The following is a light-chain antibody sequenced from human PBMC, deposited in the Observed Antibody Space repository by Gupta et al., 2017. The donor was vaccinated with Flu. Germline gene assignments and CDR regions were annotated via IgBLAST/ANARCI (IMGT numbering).Light chain of an antibody. J-gene: IGLJ3*02. CDR2: EAS. Sequence: SITISCTGTSSDVGGYNYVSWYQQHPGKAHKLMIYEASNRHSGVSNRFSGSKSGNTASLTISGLQAEDEADYYCSSYTSISTLVFGGGTKLTVL. V-gene: IGLV2-14*01. CDR1: SSDVGGYNY. CDR3: SSYTSISTLV.